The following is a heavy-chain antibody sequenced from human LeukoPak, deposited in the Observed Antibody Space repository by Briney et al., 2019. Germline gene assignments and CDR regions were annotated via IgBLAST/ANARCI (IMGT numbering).Heavy chain of an antibody. D-gene: IGHD6-25*01. CDR2: IYHSGST. V-gene: IGHV4-38-2*02. Sequence: SETLSLTCTVSGYSISSGYYWGWIRQPPGKGLEWIGSIYHSGSTYYNPSLKSRVTISVDTSKNQFSLKLSSVTAADTAVYYCARVSSGGRYDYRGRGTLVTVSS. J-gene: IGHJ4*02. CDR1: GYSISSGYY. CDR3: ARVSSGGRYDY.